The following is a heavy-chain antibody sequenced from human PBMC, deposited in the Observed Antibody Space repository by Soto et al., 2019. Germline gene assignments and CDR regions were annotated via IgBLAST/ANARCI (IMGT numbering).Heavy chain of an antibody. D-gene: IGHD1-1*01. Sequence: EVQLVESGGGLVQPGGSLRLSCVASGFTFNIYWMHWVRQAPGKGLEWVSRIDNDGNATTYADSVKGRFTISRDNAKNTLFLQMNTLRVDDTAVYYCARDNGNSYWGQGTRVTVSS. CDR3: ARDNGNSY. J-gene: IGHJ4*02. V-gene: IGHV3-74*01. CDR2: IDNDGNAT. CDR1: GFTFNIYW.